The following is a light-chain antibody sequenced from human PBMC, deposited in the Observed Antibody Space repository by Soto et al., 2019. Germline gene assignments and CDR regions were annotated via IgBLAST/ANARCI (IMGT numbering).Light chain of an antibody. CDR2: GNS. J-gene: IGLJ2*01. V-gene: IGLV1-40*01. CDR3: QSYDSSLSGSV. CDR1: SSNIGAGYD. Sequence: QSVLTQLPSVSGAPGQRVTISCTGSSSNIGAGYDVHWYQQLPGTAPKLLIYGNSNRPSGVPDRFSGSKSGTSASLAITGLQAEDEADYYCQSYDSSLSGSVFGGGTKLTVL.